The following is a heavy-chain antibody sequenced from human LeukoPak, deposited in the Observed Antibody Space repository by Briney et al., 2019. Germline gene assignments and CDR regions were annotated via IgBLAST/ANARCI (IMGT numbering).Heavy chain of an antibody. CDR1: GGSISSSSYY. CDR2: IYYSEST. CDR3: ARTPWDIVVVPHYYYYMDV. V-gene: IGHV4-39*01. Sequence: PSETLSLTCTVSGGSISSSSYYWGWIRQPLGKGLEWIGSIYYSESTYYNPSLKSRVTISVDTSKNQFSLKLSSVTAADTAVYYCARTPWDIVVVPHYYYYMDVWGKGTTVTVSS. D-gene: IGHD2-2*01. J-gene: IGHJ6*03.